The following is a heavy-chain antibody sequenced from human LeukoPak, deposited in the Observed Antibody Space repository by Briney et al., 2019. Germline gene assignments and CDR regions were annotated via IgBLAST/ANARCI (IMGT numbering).Heavy chain of an antibody. D-gene: IGHD3-22*01. V-gene: IGHV3-30*18. Sequence: QSGGSLRLSCAASGFTFSSYGMHWVRQAPGKGLEWVAVISYDGSNKYYGDSVKGRFTISRDNSKNTLYLQMNSLRAEDTAVYYCAKVHLTYYYDSSGYGFQDFWGQGTLVTVSS. CDR1: GFTFSSYG. CDR3: AKVHLTYYYDSSGYGFQDF. J-gene: IGHJ4*02. CDR2: ISYDGSNK.